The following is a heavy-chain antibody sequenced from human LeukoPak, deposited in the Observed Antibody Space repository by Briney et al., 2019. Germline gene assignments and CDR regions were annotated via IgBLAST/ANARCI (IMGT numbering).Heavy chain of an antibody. J-gene: IGHJ4*02. V-gene: IGHV1-18*01. CDR3: SRDTGYDCVWRSYRPTFAY. D-gene: IGHD3-16*02. CDR2: ISAYNGKR. Sequence: ASVKVSCKASGYTFTSYGISWVRQAPGQGLGWVGWISAYNGKRNYDQKFQGRVTMTTVTSTSTAYSELKSFRTDEPAAEYCSRDTGYDCVWRSYRPTFAYWGQGTLVTVS. CDR1: GYTFTSYG.